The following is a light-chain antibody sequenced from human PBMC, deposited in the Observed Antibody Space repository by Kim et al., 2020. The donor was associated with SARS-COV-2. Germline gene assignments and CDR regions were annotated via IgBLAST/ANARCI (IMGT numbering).Light chain of an antibody. CDR1: NIGRKS. J-gene: IGLJ2*01. V-gene: IGLV3-21*04. CDR2: YDT. CDR3: QVWDDGSVI. Sequence: VAPGETSTNTCGGKNIGRKSVHWYQQKPGQAPVLVISYDTDRPSGIPERFSGSNSGNTATLTISRVEAGDEADYYGQVWDDGSVIFGGGTQLTVL.